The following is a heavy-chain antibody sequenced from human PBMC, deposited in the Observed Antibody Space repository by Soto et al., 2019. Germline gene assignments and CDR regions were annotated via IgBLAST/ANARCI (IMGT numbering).Heavy chain of an antibody. V-gene: IGHV3-9*01. CDR1: GFTFDDYA. CDR3: AKVGPKDYYDSSGYFDY. Sequence: EVQLVESGGGLVQPGRSLRLSCAASGFTFDDYAMHWVRQAPGKGLEWVSGISWNSGSICYADSVKGRFTISRDNAKNSLYLHMNSLRAEDTALYYCAKVGPKDYYDSSGYFDYWGQGTLVTVSS. CDR2: ISWNSGSI. J-gene: IGHJ4*02. D-gene: IGHD3-22*01.